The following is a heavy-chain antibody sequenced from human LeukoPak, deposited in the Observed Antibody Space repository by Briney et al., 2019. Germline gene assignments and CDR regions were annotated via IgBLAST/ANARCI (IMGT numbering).Heavy chain of an antibody. CDR3: AREVGLCGGVCYGLDY. Sequence: GSSVKVSCKASGGTFSSYTISWVRQAPGQGLEWMGRIIPIPGIANYAQKFQGRVTITADKSTSTAYMELSSLRSEDTAVYYCAREVGLCGGVCYGLDYWGQRTLVTVSS. CDR1: GGTFSSYT. J-gene: IGHJ4*02. CDR2: IIPIPGIA. V-gene: IGHV1-69*04. D-gene: IGHD2-21*01.